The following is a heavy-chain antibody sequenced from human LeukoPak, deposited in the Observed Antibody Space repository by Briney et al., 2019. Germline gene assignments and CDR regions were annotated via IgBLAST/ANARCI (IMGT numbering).Heavy chain of an antibody. J-gene: IGHJ3*02. CDR1: GFTFSSYA. V-gene: IGHV3-23*01. CDR3: AKDPGDYDSSPDASDI. D-gene: IGHD3-22*01. Sequence: GGSLRLSCAASGFTFSSYAMSWVRQAPGKGLEWVSAISGSGGSTYYADSVKGRFTISRDNSKNTLYLQMNSLRAEDTAVYYCAKDPGDYDSSPDASDIWGQGTMVTVSS. CDR2: ISGSGGST.